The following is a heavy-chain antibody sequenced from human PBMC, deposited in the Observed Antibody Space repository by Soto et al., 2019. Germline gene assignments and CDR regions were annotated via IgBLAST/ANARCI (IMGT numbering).Heavy chain of an antibody. CDR3: AKDHGDYGLDY. CDR2: LSGNGGST. Sequence: EVQLLESGGGLVQPGGSLRLSCAASGFIFSSYALSWFRQAPGKGLEWVSALSGNGGSTYYADSVKGRFTISRDNSKNTLYLQMNSLRAEDTAIYYCAKDHGDYGLDYWGQGTLVTVSS. D-gene: IGHD4-17*01. J-gene: IGHJ4*02. V-gene: IGHV3-23*01. CDR1: GFIFSSYA.